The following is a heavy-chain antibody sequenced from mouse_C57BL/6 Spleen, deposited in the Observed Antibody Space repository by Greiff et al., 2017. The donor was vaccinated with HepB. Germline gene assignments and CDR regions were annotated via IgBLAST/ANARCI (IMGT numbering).Heavy chain of an antibody. J-gene: IGHJ3*01. CDR1: GFTFSSYA. Sequence: DVQLVESGEGLVKPGGSLKLSCAASGFTFSSYAMSWVRQTPEKRLEWVAYISSGGDYIYYADTVKGRFTISKDNARNTLYLQMSSLKSEDTAMYYCTREQPTVFAYWGQGTLVTVSA. D-gene: IGHD4-1*02. V-gene: IGHV5-9-1*02. CDR2: ISSGGDYI. CDR3: TREQPTVFAY.